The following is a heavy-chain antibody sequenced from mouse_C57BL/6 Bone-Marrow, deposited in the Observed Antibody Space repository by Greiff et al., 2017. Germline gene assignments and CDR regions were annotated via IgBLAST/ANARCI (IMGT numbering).Heavy chain of an antibody. J-gene: IGHJ1*03. V-gene: IGHV1-85*01. CDR2: IYPRDGST. D-gene: IGHD1-1*01. CDR3: ARLEFDGSSGDWYFDV. CDR1: GYTFTSYD. Sequence: VHLVESGPELVKPGASVKLSCKASGYTFTSYDINWVKQRPGQGLEWIGWIYPRDGSTKYTEKFKGKATLTVDTCSSTAYVELHSLTSEDSAVSFCARLEFDGSSGDWYFDVWGTGTTVTVSS.